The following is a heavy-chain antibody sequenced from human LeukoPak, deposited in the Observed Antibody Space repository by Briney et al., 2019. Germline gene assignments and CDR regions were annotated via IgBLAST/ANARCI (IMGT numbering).Heavy chain of an antibody. J-gene: IGHJ4*02. D-gene: IGHD2/OR15-2a*01. CDR2: ISASGGST. Sequence: PGGSLRLSCAASGFTFSSFATSWVRQAPGKGLEWVSGISASGGSTYYADSVKGRFTISRDNSKNTLYLQMNSLRAEDTAVYYCAKGESKDYLNYFDYLNYFDHWGQGALVTVSS. V-gene: IGHV3-23*01. CDR1: GFTFSSFA. CDR3: AKGESKDYLNYFDYLNYFDH.